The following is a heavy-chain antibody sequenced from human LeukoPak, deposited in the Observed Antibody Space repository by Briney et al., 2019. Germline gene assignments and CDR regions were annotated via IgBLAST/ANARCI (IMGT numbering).Heavy chain of an antibody. CDR3: ARGNGHGFDM. D-gene: IGHD2-8*01. J-gene: IGHJ3*02. V-gene: IGHV3-74*01. Sequence: GGSLRLSCAASGFTFSSYWMDWVRQAPGKGLVWVSRINSDGSSTSYADSVKGRFTISRDNAKNTLYLQLNSLRDEDTAVYYCARGNGHGFDMWGQGTMVTVSS. CDR2: INSDGSST. CDR1: GFTFSSYW.